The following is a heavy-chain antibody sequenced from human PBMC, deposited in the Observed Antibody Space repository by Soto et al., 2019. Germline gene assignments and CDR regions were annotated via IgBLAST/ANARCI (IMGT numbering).Heavy chain of an antibody. CDR1: GGTFSSYA. Sequence: QVQLVQSGAEVKKPGSSVKVSCKASGGTFSSYAISWVRQAPGQGLEWMGGIIPIFGTANYAQKFQGRVTITADDSTGTANMELGSLRSEDTALYYCARGDNRYYYYGMDVWGQGTTVTVSS. J-gene: IGHJ6*02. CDR3: ARGDNRYYYYGMDV. CDR2: IIPIFGTA. D-gene: IGHD1-20*01. V-gene: IGHV1-69*01.